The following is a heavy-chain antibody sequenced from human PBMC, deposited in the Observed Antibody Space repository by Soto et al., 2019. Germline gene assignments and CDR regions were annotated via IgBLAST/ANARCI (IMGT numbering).Heavy chain of an antibody. CDR1: GGSIIRSSYY. D-gene: IGHD6-19*01. CDR3: ARPARQDSVAGDY. Sequence: SETLSLTCIVSGGSIIRSSYYWVWIRQSPGKGLEWIGSIYYSGITHYNPSLKSRVTISLDTSKNQFSLKLSSVTAADTAVYFCARPARQDSVAGDYWGQGTQVTVSS. CDR2: IYYSGIT. V-gene: IGHV4-39*01. J-gene: IGHJ4*02.